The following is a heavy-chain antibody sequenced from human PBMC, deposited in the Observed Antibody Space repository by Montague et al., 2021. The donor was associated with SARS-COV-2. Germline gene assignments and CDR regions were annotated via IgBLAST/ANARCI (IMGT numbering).Heavy chain of an antibody. Sequence: SETLSLTCTVSGGSISSNNYYWDWIRQPPGKGLEWTGSIYDSGXTXYXXXXKXRVTISVDTSKNHFPLKLNSVTAADTAVYYCARRGRKLLPVATTIGGFDIWGQGTMVTVSS. CDR3: ARRGRKLLPVATTIGGFDI. J-gene: IGHJ3*02. CDR1: GGSISSNNYY. D-gene: IGHD5-12*01. V-gene: IGHV4-39*02. CDR2: IYDSGXT.